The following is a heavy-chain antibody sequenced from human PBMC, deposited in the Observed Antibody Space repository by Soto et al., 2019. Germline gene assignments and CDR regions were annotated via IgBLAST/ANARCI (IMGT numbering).Heavy chain of an antibody. CDR1: GFSFSTFW. CDR2: INQDGSEK. Sequence: PGGSLRLSCVTSGFSFSTFWLNWVRQAPGRGLEWVANINQDGSEKYYADSVKGRFTISRDNSKNTLYLQMNSLRAEDTAVYYCARPFDPWGQGTLVTVSS. V-gene: IGHV3-7*02. J-gene: IGHJ5*02. CDR3: ARPFDP.